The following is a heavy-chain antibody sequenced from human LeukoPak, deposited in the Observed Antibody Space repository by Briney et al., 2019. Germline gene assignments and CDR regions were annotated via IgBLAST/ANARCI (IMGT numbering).Heavy chain of an antibody. CDR1: GGSLSGYY. CDR3: AVGDYYGSGSYPNWFDP. V-gene: IGHV4-34*01. CDR2: INHSGST. J-gene: IGHJ5*02. D-gene: IGHD3-10*01. Sequence: SETLSLTCAVYGGSLSGYYWSWIRQPPGKGLEWIGEINHSGSTNYNPSLKSRVTISVDTSKNQFSLKLSSVTAADTAVYYCAVGDYYGSGSYPNWFDPWGQGTLVTVSS.